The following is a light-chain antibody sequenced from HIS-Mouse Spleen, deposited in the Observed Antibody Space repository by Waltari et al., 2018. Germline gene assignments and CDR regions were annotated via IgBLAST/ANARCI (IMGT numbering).Light chain of an antibody. CDR2: LGS. J-gene: IGKJ2*01. V-gene: IGKV2-28*01. CDR1: QSPLHSNGYNY. Sequence: DIVLTQSRLSLPVAPGEPASIPCRSTQSPLHSNGYNYLDWYLQKPGQSPQLLIYLGSNRASGVPDRFSGSGSGTDFTLKISRVEAEDVGVYYCMQALQTPYTFGQGTKLEIK. CDR3: MQALQTPYT.